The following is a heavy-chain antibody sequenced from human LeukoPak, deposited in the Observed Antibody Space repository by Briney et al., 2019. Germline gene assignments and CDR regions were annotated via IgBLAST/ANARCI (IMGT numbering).Heavy chain of an antibody. D-gene: IGHD3-10*01. V-gene: IGHV4-34*01. CDR2: INHSGST. J-gene: IGHJ4*02. CDR1: GGSFSGYY. Sequence: TSETLSLTCAVYGGSFSGYYWSWIRQPPGRGLEWIGEINHSGSTYYNPSLKSRVTISVDRSKNQFSLKLSSVTAADTAVYYCASEGIYGSGSYYNWGQGTLVTVSS. CDR3: ASEGIYGSGSYYN.